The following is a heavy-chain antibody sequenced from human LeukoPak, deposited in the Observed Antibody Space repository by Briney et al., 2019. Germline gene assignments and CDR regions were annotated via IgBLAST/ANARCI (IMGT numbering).Heavy chain of an antibody. V-gene: IGHV4-38-2*02. CDR1: GGSISSGYY. CDR2: IYHSGST. Sequence: SETLSLTCTVSGGSISSGYYWGWIRQSPGKGLEWIGSIYHSGSTYYNPSLKSRVTISVDTSKNQFSLKLSSVTAADTAVYYCASITMVRGVIIGAFDIWGQGTMVTVSS. CDR3: ASITMVRGVIIGAFDI. J-gene: IGHJ3*02. D-gene: IGHD3-10*01.